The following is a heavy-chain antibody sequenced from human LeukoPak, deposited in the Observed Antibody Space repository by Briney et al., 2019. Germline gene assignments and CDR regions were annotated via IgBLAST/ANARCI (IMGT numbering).Heavy chain of an antibody. V-gene: IGHV4-39*01. CDR3: ARRSGHYDFWSGQSEIYYYMDV. CDR1: GGSISSSSYY. CDR2: IYYSGST. J-gene: IGHJ6*03. D-gene: IGHD3-3*01. Sequence: SETLSLTCTVSGGSISSSSYYWGWIRQPPGKGLEWIGSIYYSGSTYYNPSLKSRVTISVDTSKNQFSLKLSSVTAADTAVYYCARRSGHYDFWSGQSEIYYYMDVWGKGTTVTVSS.